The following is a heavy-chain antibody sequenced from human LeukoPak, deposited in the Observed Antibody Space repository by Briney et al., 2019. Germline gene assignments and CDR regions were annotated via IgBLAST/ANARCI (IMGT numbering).Heavy chain of an antibody. D-gene: IGHD4-23*01. CDR2: INPNSGDT. J-gene: IGHJ4*02. CDR1: GYTFTDYY. Sequence: ASVKVSCKASGYTFTDYYMHWVRQAPGQGLEWMGWINPNSGDTNYAQKFQGRVTMTRDTSISTAYMELNRLRSDDTAVYYCARGSAVVGGGGPLFDYRGQGTLVTVSS. CDR3: ARGSAVVGGGGPLFDY. V-gene: IGHV1-2*02.